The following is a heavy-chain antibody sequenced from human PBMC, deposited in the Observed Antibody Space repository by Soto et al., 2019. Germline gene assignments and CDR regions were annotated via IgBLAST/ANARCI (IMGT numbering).Heavy chain of an antibody. CDR3: ARDTKNSSSCIGS. D-gene: IGHD6-6*01. CDR1: GYTFTGHY. J-gene: IGHJ4*02. CDR2: INPNSGGT. Sequence: ASVKVSCKASGYTFTGHYMHWVRQAPGQGLEWMGWINPNSGGTNYAQKFQGRVTMTRDTSISTAYMELSRLTSDDTAVYFCARDTKNSSSCIGSWGQVTLFTVSS. V-gene: IGHV1-2*02.